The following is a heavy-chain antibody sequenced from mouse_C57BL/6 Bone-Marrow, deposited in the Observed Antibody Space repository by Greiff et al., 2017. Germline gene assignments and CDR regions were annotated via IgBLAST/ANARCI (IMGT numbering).Heavy chain of an antibody. Sequence: EVKLQESGPELVKPGASVKISCKASGYSFTDYHMNWVKQSNGKSLEWIGVINPNYGTTSYNQKFKGKATLTVDQSSSTAYMQLNSLTSEDSAVYYCARCYDYGYAWDYWGQGTSATVSS. CDR1: GYSFTDYH. J-gene: IGHJ4*01. D-gene: IGHD2-4*01. CDR2: INPNYGTT. V-gene: IGHV1-39*01. CDR3: ARCYDYGYAWDY.